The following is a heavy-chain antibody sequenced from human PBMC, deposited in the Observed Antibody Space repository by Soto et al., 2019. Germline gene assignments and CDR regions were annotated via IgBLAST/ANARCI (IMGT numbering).Heavy chain of an antibody. CDR3: PRGAPAPRTEAASSEPNRGGMDV. Sequence: GGSLRLSCVASGFTFKSYTMNWVRQAPGKGLEWVSSISSRSDYVHYADSVKGRFTISRDNAENSLFLEMNNLGVDDTALYYCPRGAPAPRTEAASSEPNRGGMDVWGQGTTVTLSS. D-gene: IGHD6-13*01. CDR1: GFTFKSYT. CDR2: ISSRSDYV. J-gene: IGHJ6*02. V-gene: IGHV3-21*04.